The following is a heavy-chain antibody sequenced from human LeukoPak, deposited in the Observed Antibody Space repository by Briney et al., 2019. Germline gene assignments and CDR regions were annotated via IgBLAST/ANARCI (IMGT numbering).Heavy chain of an antibody. Sequence: SETLSLTCTVSGGSISSYYRSWIRQPPGKGLEWIAYIDYTGSTNYNPSLKSRVTISVDTSKNKFSLKLSSVTAADTAVYYCARCSYYGSGGTFDYWGQGTLVTVSS. CDR1: GGSISSYY. D-gene: IGHD3-10*01. J-gene: IGHJ4*02. CDR2: IDYTGST. CDR3: ARCSYYGSGGTFDY. V-gene: IGHV4-59*08.